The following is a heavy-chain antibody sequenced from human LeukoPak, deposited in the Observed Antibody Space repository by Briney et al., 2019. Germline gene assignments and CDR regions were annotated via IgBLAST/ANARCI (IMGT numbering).Heavy chain of an antibody. Sequence: SETLSLTCTVSGGSISSYYWSWIRQPPGEGLEWIGYIYYSGVTVYNPSLKSRVTIAVDTSQNQFSLRLTSVTAADTAVYYCVGSDYYDTTAYDFDFWGQRTLVTVSS. CDR3: VGSDYYDTTAYDFDF. D-gene: IGHD3-22*01. CDR2: IYYSGVT. V-gene: IGHV4-59*01. J-gene: IGHJ4*02. CDR1: GGSISSYY.